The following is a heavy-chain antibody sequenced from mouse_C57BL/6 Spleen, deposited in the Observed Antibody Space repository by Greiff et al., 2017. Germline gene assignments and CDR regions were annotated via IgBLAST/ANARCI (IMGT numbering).Heavy chain of an antibody. CDR3: ARFGYPYYYAMDY. CDR2: IYPGDGDT. J-gene: IGHJ4*01. D-gene: IGHD2-2*01. CDR1: GYAFSSSW. Sequence: QVQLQQSGPELVKPGASVKISCKASGYAFSSSWMNWVKQRPGKGLEWIGRIYPGDGDTNYNGKFKGKATLAADKSSRTAYMQLSSLTSEDSAVYFCARFGYPYYYAMDYWGQGTSVTVSS. V-gene: IGHV1-82*01.